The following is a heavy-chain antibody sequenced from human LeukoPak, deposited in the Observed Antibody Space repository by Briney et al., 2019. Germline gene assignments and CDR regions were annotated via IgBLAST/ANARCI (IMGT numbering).Heavy chain of an antibody. CDR1: GFTFSDYY. V-gene: IGHV3-11*06. D-gene: IGHD5-12*01. J-gene: IGHJ3*02. CDR3: ARGQGGYDELGTNDAFDI. Sequence: GGSLRLSCAVSGFTFSDYYMSWIRQAPGKGLEWVSYISSSSSYTNYADSVKGRFSISRDNAKNSLYLQMNSLRAEDTAVYYCARGQGGYDELGTNDAFDIWGQGTMVTVSS. CDR2: ISSSSSYT.